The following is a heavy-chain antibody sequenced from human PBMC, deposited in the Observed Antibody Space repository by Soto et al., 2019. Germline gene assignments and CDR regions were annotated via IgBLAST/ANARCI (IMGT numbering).Heavy chain of an antibody. J-gene: IGHJ5*02. D-gene: IGHD6-6*01. Sequence: ASVKVSCKASGGTFSSYAISWVRQAPGQGLEWMGGIIPIFGTANYAQKFQGRVTITADESTSTAYMELSSLRSEDTAVYYCARDGVAAFPKNWFDPWGQGTLVTVSS. CDR2: IIPIFGTA. CDR3: ARDGVAAFPKNWFDP. CDR1: GGTFSSYA. V-gene: IGHV1-69*13.